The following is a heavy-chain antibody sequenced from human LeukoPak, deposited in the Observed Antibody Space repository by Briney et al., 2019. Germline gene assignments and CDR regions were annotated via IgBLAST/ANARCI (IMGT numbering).Heavy chain of an antibody. J-gene: IGHJ4*02. V-gene: IGHV3-74*01. CDR3: ARDLFEILTGPYFDY. CDR1: GFTFNFYW. Sequence: GGSLRLSCAASGFTFNFYWMHWVRQAPGEGLLWVSRINSDGSSTSYADSVKGRFTISRDNAKNTLYLQMNSLRAEDTAVYYCARDLFEILTGPYFDYWGQGTLVTVSS. D-gene: IGHD3-9*01. CDR2: INSDGSST.